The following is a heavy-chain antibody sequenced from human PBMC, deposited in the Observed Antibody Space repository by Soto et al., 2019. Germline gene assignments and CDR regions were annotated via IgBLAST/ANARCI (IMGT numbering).Heavy chain of an antibody. CDR1: GYIFSSYG. CDR3: ARDGSPYGSGSYYDDY. V-gene: IGHV1-18*01. J-gene: IGHJ4*02. Sequence: QIQLVQSGAEVKQPGASVKVSCKASGYIFSSYGVSWVRQAPGQGLEWMAWISAYNGNTNYVEQLQGRITMTTDTTTSTAYMELRSLRSDDRAVYYCARDGSPYGSGSYYDDYWSQGTLLTVSS. D-gene: IGHD3-10*01. CDR2: ISAYNGNT.